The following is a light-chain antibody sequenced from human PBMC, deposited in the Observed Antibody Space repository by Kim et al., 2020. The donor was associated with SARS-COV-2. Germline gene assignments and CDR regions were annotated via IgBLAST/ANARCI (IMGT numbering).Light chain of an antibody. CDR3: QQYGSSWT. J-gene: IGKJ1*01. V-gene: IGKV3-20*01. CDR2: AAS. Sequence: EIVLTQSPGTLSLSPGDRATLSCRASQSVYSNYLAWYQQKPGQAPRLLIYAASSRATGIPDRFSGSGSGTDFTLTTRRLQPEDFAVYYCQQYGSSWTFGQGTKVDIK. CDR1: QSVYSNY.